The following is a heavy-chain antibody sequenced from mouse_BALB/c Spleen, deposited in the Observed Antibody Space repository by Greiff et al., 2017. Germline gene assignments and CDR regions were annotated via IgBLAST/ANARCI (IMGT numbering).Heavy chain of an antibody. J-gene: IGHJ2*01. CDR1: GFTFSNYW. D-gene: IGHD1-1*01. CDR3: TGGEGIYYYGSSYYFDY. CDR2: IRLKSNNYAT. Sequence: EVQLQESGGGLVQPGGSMKLSCVASGFTFSNYWMNWVRQSPEKGLEWVAEIRLKSNNYATHYAESVKGRFTISRDDSKSSVYLQMNNLRAEDTGIYYCTGGEGIYYYGSSYYFDYWGQGTTLTVSS. V-gene: IGHV6-6*02.